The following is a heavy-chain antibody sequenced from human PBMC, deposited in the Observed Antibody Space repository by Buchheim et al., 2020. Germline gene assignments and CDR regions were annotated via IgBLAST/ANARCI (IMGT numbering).Heavy chain of an antibody. Sequence: QVQLVESGGGVVQPGRSLRLSCAASGFTFSSYGMHWVRQAPGKGREWVAVISYDGSNKYYADSVKGRFTISRDNSKNTLYLQMNSLRAEDTAVYYCAKEKEDGDYEDYFDSWGQGTL. CDR1: GFTFSSYG. D-gene: IGHD4-17*01. CDR2: ISYDGSNK. J-gene: IGHJ4*02. V-gene: IGHV3-30*18. CDR3: AKEKEDGDYEDYFDS.